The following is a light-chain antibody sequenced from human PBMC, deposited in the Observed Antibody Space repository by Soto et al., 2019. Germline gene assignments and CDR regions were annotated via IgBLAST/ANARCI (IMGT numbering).Light chain of an antibody. CDR2: RNN. CDR3: AACDDSLSGVV. V-gene: IGLV1-47*01. J-gene: IGLJ2*01. Sequence: QSVLTQPPSASGTPGQRVTISCSGSSSNIGSNCVYLYQQHPGTAPNVLIYRNNQRPSGVPDQFSGSKSGTSASLAISGLRSEDEADYYCAACDDSLSGVVFGGGTKLTVL. CDR1: SSNIGSNC.